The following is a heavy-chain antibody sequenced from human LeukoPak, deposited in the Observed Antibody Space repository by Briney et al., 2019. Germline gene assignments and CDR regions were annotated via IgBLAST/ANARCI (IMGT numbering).Heavy chain of an antibody. Sequence: ASVKVSCKTSGYTFSNYGISWVRQAPGQGLEWMGWINPNSGGTNFAQRFQDRVTMTRDMSISTAYMELSRLRSDDTAIYYCTRGYYDSSDFEYFHHWGQGTLVTVSS. J-gene: IGHJ1*01. CDR1: GYTFSNYG. D-gene: IGHD3-22*01. CDR2: INPNSGGT. V-gene: IGHV1-2*02. CDR3: TRGYYDSSDFEYFHH.